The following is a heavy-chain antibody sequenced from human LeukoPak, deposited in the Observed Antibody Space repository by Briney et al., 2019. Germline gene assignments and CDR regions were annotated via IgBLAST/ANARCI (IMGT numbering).Heavy chain of an antibody. V-gene: IGHV3-30-3*01. Sequence: QAGGSLRLSCAASEFTFSSYAMHWVRQAPGKGLEWVAVISYDGGNKYYADSVRGRFTISRDNSKNTLYLQMNSLRAEDTAVYYCARAPYYYDSSGYSHFDYWGQGTLVTVSS. J-gene: IGHJ4*02. CDR2: ISYDGGNK. CDR3: ARAPYYYDSSGYSHFDY. CDR1: EFTFSSYA. D-gene: IGHD3-22*01.